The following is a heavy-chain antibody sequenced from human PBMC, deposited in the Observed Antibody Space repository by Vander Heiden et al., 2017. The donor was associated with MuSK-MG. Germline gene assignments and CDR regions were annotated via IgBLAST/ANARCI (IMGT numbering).Heavy chain of an antibody. V-gene: IGHV3-23*01. CDR3: AKDLGVSSYYYDSSGYDY. J-gene: IGHJ4*02. Sequence: EVQLLESGGGLVQPGGSLRLSCAASGFTFSSYAMSWVRQAAGKGLEWVSAISGSGGSTYYADSVKGRFTISRDNSKNTLYLQMNSLRAEDTAVYYCAKDLGVSSYYYDSSGYDYWGQGTLVTVSS. CDR2: ISGSGGST. CDR1: GFTFSSYA. D-gene: IGHD3-22*01.